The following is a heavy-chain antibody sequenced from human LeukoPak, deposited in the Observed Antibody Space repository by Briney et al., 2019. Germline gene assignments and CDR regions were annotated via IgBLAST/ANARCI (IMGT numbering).Heavy chain of an antibody. V-gene: IGHV3-72*01. J-gene: IGHJ3*02. Sequence: PGGSLRLSCAVSGFTFSDHYMDWVRQAPGKGLEWVARSRSKAQSYSTEYAASVEGRFTNSRDDSKDLLYLQMNSLKTEDTAVYYCAREGRDAYNYAFDTWGQGTMVTVSS. D-gene: IGHD5-24*01. CDR3: AREGRDAYNYAFDT. CDR1: GFTFSDHY. CDR2: SRSKAQSYST.